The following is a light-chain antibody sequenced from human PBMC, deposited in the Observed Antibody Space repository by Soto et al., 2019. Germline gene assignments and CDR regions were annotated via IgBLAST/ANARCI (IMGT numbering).Light chain of an antibody. CDR1: QSVTSSY. Sequence: EIVLTQSPGTLSLSPEERATLSCRASQSVTSSYLAWYQQTPGQAPRLLIYGASSRATGIPDRFSGSGSGTDFTLTISRLEPEDFAVYYCHLYGTSPPRTFGQGTELEI. CDR2: GAS. J-gene: IGKJ2*01. CDR3: HLYGTSPPRT. V-gene: IGKV3-20*01.